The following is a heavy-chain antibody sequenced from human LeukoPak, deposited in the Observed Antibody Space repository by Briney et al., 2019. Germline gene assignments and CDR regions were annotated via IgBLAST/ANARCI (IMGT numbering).Heavy chain of an antibody. CDR2: ISSNGGST. D-gene: IGHD6-19*01. CDR3: VKGQQWLGPFDY. J-gene: IGHJ4*02. CDR1: GFTFSSYA. Sequence: RGSPRLSCSASGFTFSSYAMHWVRQAPGKGLEYVSAISSNGGSTYYADSVKGRFTISRDNSKNTLYLQMSSLRAEDTAVYYCVKGQQWLGPFDYWGQGTLVSVSS. V-gene: IGHV3-64D*09.